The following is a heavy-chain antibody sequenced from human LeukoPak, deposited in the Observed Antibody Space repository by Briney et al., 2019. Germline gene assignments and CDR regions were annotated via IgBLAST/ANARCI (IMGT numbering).Heavy chain of an antibody. CDR3: ARRVYTSTWYYFDY. CDR1: GYSFTNYW. D-gene: IGHD6-13*01. J-gene: IGHJ4*02. V-gene: IGHV5-51*01. Sequence: GESLKISCKGSGYSFTNYWIGWVRQMPGKGLEWMGIIYPGDSDPRYSPSFQGQVTISADKPISTAYLQWSSLKASDTAMYYCARRVYTSTWYYFDYWGQGTLVTVSS. CDR2: IYPGDSDP.